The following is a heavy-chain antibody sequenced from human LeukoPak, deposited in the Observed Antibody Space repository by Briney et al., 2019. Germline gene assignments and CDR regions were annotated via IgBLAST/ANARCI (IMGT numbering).Heavy chain of an antibody. CDR1: GDSTSRSTYY. CDR3: ARSSGTGTFSY. V-gene: IGHV4-39*02. Sequence: SETLSLTCTVSGDSTSRSTYYWAWIRQPPGKGLEWIGSVYYGRSPYFNPSLESRATISVDTSRNHFSLKMSSVTAADTAVYYCARSSGTGTFSYWGQGTLVTVSS. J-gene: IGHJ4*02. CDR2: VYYGRSP. D-gene: IGHD6-25*01.